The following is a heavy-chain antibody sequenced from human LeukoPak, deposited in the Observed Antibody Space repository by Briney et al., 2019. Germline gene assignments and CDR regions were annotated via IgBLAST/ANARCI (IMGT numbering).Heavy chain of an antibody. CDR1: GYTFTGFY. J-gene: IGHJ2*01. CDR2: INPNSGGT. Sequence: ASVKVSCKASGYTFTGFYRHWARQAPGQGLEWMGWINPNSGGTNYAQKFQDRVTMTRDTSISTAYMELSSLRSDDTAIYYCARPLTTSGWYFDLWGRGTLVTVSS. D-gene: IGHD1-14*01. V-gene: IGHV1-2*02. CDR3: ARPLTTSGWYFDL.